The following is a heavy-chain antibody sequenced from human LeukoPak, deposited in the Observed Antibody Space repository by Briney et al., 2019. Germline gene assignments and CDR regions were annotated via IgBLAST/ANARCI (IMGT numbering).Heavy chain of an antibody. CDR2: IYYSGVT. Sequence: SETLSLTCTVSGGSIRSYYWSWIRQPPGKGLEWIGYIYYSGVTNYNPSPKSRVTFSVDTSKSQFSLKLSSVTAADTAVYYCATSGATTATTWGGNRFDPWGQGALVTVSS. J-gene: IGHJ5*02. CDR1: GGSIRSYY. CDR3: ATSGATTATTWGGNRFDP. D-gene: IGHD4-17*01. V-gene: IGHV4-59*01.